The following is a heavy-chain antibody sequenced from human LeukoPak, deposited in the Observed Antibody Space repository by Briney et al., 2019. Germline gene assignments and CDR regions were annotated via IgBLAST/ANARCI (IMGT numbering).Heavy chain of an antibody. CDR3: ARDRNTGSSYENLFEY. CDR2: INSDGSIT. D-gene: IGHD1-26*01. Sequence: GGSLRLSCAASGFTFSSYWMHWVRQAPGKGLVWVSRINSDGSITSYVDSVKGRFTISRDNAKNTLYLQMNSLRAEDTSVYYCARDRNTGSSYENLFEYWGQGSLVTVSS. CDR1: GFTFSSYW. V-gene: IGHV3-74*01. J-gene: IGHJ4*02.